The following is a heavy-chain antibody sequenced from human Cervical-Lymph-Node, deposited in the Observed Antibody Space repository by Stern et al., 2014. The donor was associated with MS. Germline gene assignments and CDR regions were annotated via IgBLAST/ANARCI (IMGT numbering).Heavy chain of an antibody. CDR1: GYTFSNSW. CDR2: IYPGDSDT. CDR3: ARGSAGAGAFFDH. Sequence: EVQLVQSGAEVKKPGESLKISCKGSGYTFSNSWIGWVRQVPGRGLEWMGIIYPGDSDTRYSPSFQGQITISADKSISTAFLQWNSLKASDTAIFYCARGSAGAGAFFDHWGQGTLVTVSS. V-gene: IGHV5-51*01. J-gene: IGHJ4*02. D-gene: IGHD2-8*02.